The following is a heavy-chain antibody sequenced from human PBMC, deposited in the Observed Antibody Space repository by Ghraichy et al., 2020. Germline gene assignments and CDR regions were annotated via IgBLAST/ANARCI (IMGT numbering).Heavy chain of an antibody. V-gene: IGHV4-31*03. D-gene: IGHD3-22*01. CDR1: GVSISSSGHY. Sequence: SETLSLTCSVSGVSISSSGHYWSWIRQHPVTGLEWVGYIYYSGATYNHPSLDSRVTVSSDTSKNQFSLTMRSVTAADTAVYYCTSGTYEIYPDYWGQGILVTVSS. CDR3: TSGTYEIYPDY. CDR2: IYYSGAT. J-gene: IGHJ4*02.